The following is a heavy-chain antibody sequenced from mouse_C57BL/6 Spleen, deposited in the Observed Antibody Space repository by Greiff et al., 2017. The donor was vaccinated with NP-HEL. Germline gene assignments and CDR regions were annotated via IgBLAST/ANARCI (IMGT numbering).Heavy chain of an antibody. Sequence: VQLQQSGAELVRPGASVKLSCTASGFNIKDDYMHWVKQRPEQGLEWIGWIDPENGDTEYASKFQGKATITADTSSNTAYLQLSSLTSEDTAVYYCIYGNPFAYWGQGTLVTVSA. CDR2: IDPENGDT. V-gene: IGHV14-4*01. D-gene: IGHD2-1*01. CDR1: GFNIKDDY. CDR3: IYGNPFAY. J-gene: IGHJ3*01.